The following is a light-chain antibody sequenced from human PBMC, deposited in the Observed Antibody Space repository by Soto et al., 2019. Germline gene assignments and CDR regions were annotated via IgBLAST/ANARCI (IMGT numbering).Light chain of an antibody. Sequence: QSVLTQPPSASGTPGQRVTISCSGSSSNIGSYYVYWYQQLPGTAPKLLIYRYNQRPSGVPDRFSGSKSGTSASLAISGLRSEDEADYYCAAWDDSLSGVVFGGGTKLTVL. CDR3: AAWDDSLSGVV. J-gene: IGLJ2*01. CDR1: SSNIGSYY. CDR2: RYN. V-gene: IGLV1-47*01.